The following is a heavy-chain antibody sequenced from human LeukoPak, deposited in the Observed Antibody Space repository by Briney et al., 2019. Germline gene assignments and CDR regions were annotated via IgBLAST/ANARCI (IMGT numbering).Heavy chain of an antibody. Sequence: GESLKISCKGSGYSFTSNWIAWVRQMPGKGLEWMGIIYPGDSDTRYSPSFQGQVTISADKSISTAYPQWSSLKASDTAVYFCARGATVTYELDYWGQGTLVTVSS. CDR3: ARGATVTYELDY. J-gene: IGHJ4*02. CDR2: IYPGDSDT. V-gene: IGHV5-51*01. D-gene: IGHD4-17*01. CDR1: GYSFTSNW.